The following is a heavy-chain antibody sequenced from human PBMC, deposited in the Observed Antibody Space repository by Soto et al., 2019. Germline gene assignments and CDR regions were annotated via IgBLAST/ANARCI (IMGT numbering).Heavy chain of an antibody. Sequence: ASVKVSCKASGGTFSSYAISWVRQAPGQGLERMGWIIPIFGTANYAQKFQGRVTITADESTSTAYMELSSLRSEDTAVYYCARVGDFWSGYYTAPYYYGMDVWGQGTTVTVSS. CDR2: IIPIFGTA. J-gene: IGHJ6*02. V-gene: IGHV1-69*13. CDR3: ARVGDFWSGYYTAPYYYGMDV. CDR1: GGTFSSYA. D-gene: IGHD3-3*01.